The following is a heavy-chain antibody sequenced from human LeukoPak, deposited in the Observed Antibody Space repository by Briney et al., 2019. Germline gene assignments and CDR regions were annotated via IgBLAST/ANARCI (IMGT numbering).Heavy chain of an antibody. CDR2: IYHSGST. V-gene: IGHV4-39*07. CDR1: GGSISSSLYH. CDR3: ARGRKGPARGYMDV. D-gene: IGHD3-16*01. J-gene: IGHJ6*03. Sequence: SETLSLTCTVSGGSISSSLYHWGWIRQSPGKGLEWIGSIYHSGSTYYNPSLKSRVTISVDTSKNQFSLKLSSVTAADTAVYYCARGRKGPARGYMDVWGKGTTVTVSS.